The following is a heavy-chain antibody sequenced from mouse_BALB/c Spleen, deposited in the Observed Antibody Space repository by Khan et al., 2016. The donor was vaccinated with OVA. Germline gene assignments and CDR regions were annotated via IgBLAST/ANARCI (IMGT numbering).Heavy chain of an antibody. V-gene: IGHV5-6*01. CDR3: ASHLTGSFAY. Sequence: EVELVESGGDLMKPGGSLKVSCAASGFIFSTYGMSWVRQTPDKRLEWVATINSGGYYTYYPDSMQGRFTISRNNAKNTLYLQMSSLKSEDTAMYYCASHLTGSFAYWGQGTLVTASA. J-gene: IGHJ3*01. CDR1: GFIFSTYG. D-gene: IGHD4-1*01. CDR2: INSGGYYT.